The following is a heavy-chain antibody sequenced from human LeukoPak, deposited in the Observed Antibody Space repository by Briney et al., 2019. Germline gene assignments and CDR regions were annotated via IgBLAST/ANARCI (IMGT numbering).Heavy chain of an antibody. J-gene: IGHJ6*03. V-gene: IGHV4-59*01. Sequence: PSETLSLTCTVSGGSSRNYYWSWLRQPPGKGLEWIGYIYYSGSTNYNPSLKSRVTISVDTSKNQFSLKLSSVTAADTAVYYCARAWRSSWPYYYYYYYMDVCGKGTTVTVSS. D-gene: IGHD6-13*01. CDR2: IYYSGST. CDR1: GGSSRNYY. CDR3: ARAWRSSWPYYYYYYYMDV.